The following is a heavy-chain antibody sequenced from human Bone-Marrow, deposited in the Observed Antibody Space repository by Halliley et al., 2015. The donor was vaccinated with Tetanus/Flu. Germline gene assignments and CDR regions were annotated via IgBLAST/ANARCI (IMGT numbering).Heavy chain of an antibody. CDR3: ATMLRGSDSFNT. D-gene: IGHD3-10*02. J-gene: IGHJ3*02. Sequence: TCNVSGGSIIISTNGYYWGWIRQPPGKGLEWIGTISHSGTTYYKASLKSRVTISVDTSKNQFSLRVTSVTAADTAMFYCATMLRGSDSFNTWGQGTMVTVSS. CDR1: GGSIIISTNGYY. CDR2: ISHSGTT. V-gene: IGHV4-39*01.